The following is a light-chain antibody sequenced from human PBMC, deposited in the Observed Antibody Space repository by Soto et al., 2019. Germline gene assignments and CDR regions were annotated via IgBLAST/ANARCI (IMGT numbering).Light chain of an antibody. V-gene: IGKV1-6*01. CDR3: LQDYNYPRT. J-gene: IGKJ1*01. CDR1: QGIRND. Sequence: AIQMTQSPSSLSASVGDRVTISCRASQGIRNDLGWYQQKPGKAPNLLIYAASSLQSGVPSRFSGSGSGTDFTLTISSLQPEDFATYYCLQDYNYPRTFGQGTKVEIK. CDR2: AAS.